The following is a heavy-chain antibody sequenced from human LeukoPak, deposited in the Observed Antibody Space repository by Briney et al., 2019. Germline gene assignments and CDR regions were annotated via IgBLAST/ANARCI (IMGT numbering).Heavy chain of an antibody. CDR2: IWYDGSNK. V-gene: IGHV3-30*19. D-gene: IGHD3-22*01. Sequence: PGRSLRLSCAASGFTFSSYGMHWVRQAPGKGLEWVAVIWYDGSNKYYADSVKGRFTISRDNSKNTLYLQMNSLRAEDTAVYYCARDDDYYDSSGQGFDYWGQGTLVTVSS. CDR3: ARDDDYYDSSGQGFDY. CDR1: GFTFSSYG. J-gene: IGHJ4*02.